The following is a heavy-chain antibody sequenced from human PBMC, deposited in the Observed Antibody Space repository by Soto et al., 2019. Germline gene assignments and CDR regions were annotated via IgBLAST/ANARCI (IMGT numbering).Heavy chain of an antibody. J-gene: IGHJ5*01. CDR1: GGAVSSGTYY. CDR2: IYFTGST. V-gene: IGHV4-61*01. D-gene: IGHD1-1*01. CDR3: ARGTTDSGKNWFDS. Sequence: ASETLSLTCTVSGGAVSSGTYYWSWIRQPPGKGLEWIGHIYFTGSTNYNPSLKSRVTMSLDTSRSQFSLKLSSVTAADTAVYYCARGTTDSGKNWFDSWGQGTPVTVSS.